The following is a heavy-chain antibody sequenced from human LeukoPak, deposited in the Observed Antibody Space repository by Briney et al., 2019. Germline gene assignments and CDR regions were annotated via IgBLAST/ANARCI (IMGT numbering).Heavy chain of an antibody. CDR1: GFTFSSYA. V-gene: IGHV3-23*01. CDR3: AKDPGSFSSGWCSDY. Sequence: GGSLRLSCAASGFTFSSYAMSWVRQAPGKGLEWVSAISGSGGSTYYADSVKGRFTISRDNSKNTLYLQMNSLRAEDTAVYYCAKDPGSFSSGWCSDYWGQGTLVTVSS. CDR2: ISGSGGST. D-gene: IGHD6-19*01. J-gene: IGHJ4*02.